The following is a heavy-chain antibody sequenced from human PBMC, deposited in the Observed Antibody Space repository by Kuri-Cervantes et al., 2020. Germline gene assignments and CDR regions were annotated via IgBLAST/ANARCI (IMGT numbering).Heavy chain of an antibody. CDR3: ARVTAAAALDY. D-gene: IGHD6-13*01. Sequence: LTCAASGFTFDDYAMHWARQAPGKGLEWVSGISWSSGSIDYADSVKGRFTISRDNAKNSLYLQMNSLRAEDTAVYYCARVTAAAALDYWGQGTLVTVSS. CDR1: GFTFDDYA. J-gene: IGHJ4*02. CDR2: ISWSSGSI. V-gene: IGHV3-9*01.